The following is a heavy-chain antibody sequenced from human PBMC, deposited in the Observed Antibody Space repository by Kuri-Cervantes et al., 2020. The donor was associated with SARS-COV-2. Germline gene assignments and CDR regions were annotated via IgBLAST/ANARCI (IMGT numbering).Heavy chain of an antibody. Sequence: GESLKISCAASGFTFSSYAMHWVRQAPGKGLEWVAVISYDGSNKYYADSVRGRFTISRDNSKNTLYLQMNSLRAEDTAVYYCARDAWSHRSSVGHSGYYYYYYYGMDVWGQGTTVTVSS. D-gene: IGHD1-26*01. CDR2: ISYDGSNK. CDR3: ARDAWSHRSSVGHSGYYYYYYYGMDV. J-gene: IGHJ6*02. V-gene: IGHV3-30*04. CDR1: GFTFSSYA.